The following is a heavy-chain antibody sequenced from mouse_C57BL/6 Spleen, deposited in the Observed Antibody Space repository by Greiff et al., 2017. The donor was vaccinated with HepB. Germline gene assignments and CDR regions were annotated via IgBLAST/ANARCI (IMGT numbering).Heavy chain of an antibody. CDR2: ISDGGSYT. D-gene: IGHD2-4*01. CDR1: GFTFSSYA. J-gene: IGHJ3*01. V-gene: IGHV5-4*01. CDR3: ARDVDEYDAD. Sequence: EVNLVESGGGLVKPGGSLKLSCAASGFTFSSYAMSWVRQTPEKRLEWVATISDGGSYTYYPDNVKGRFTISRDNAKNNLYRQMSHLKSEDTAMYYCARDVDEYDADWGQGTLVTVSA.